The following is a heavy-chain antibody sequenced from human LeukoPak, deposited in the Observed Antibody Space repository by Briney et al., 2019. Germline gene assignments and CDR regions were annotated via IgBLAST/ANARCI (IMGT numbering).Heavy chain of an antibody. V-gene: IGHV3-23*01. D-gene: IGHD3-3*01. Sequence: GGSLRLSCAASGFTFSSYAMSWVRQAPGKGLEWVSDISGSGGSTYYADSVKGRFTISRDNSKNTLYLQMNSLRAEDTAVYYCAKDVEVFGVVVYFDYWGQGTLVTVSS. CDR3: AKDVEVFGVVVYFDY. CDR2: ISGSGGST. J-gene: IGHJ4*02. CDR1: GFTFSSYA.